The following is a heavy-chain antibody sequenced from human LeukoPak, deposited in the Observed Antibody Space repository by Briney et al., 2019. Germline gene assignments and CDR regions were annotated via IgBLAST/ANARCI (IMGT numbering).Heavy chain of an antibody. CDR2: IYTSGST. V-gene: IGHV4-4*07. D-gene: IGHD2-15*01. CDR1: GVSISGYY. Sequence: SETLSLTCTVSGVSISGYYWSWIRQPAGKGLEWIGRIYTSGSTNYNPSLKSRVTMSVDTSKNQFSLKLTSVTAADTAVYYCARGYCSGGSCYIFDYWGRGSLVTVSS. J-gene: IGHJ4*02. CDR3: ARGYCSGGSCYIFDY.